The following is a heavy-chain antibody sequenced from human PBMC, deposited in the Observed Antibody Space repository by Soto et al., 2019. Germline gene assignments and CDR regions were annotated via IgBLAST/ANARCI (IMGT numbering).Heavy chain of an antibody. J-gene: IGHJ6*03. CDR2: IFSNDET. V-gene: IGHV2-26*01. CDR1: GFSLSSGRMG. Sequence: QVTLKESGPVLVKPTETLTLTCTVSGFSLSSGRMGVSWIRQPPGKALEWLAHIFSNDETSYSTSLKSRLTISKDTLKSQVVLTMTNMAPVDTATYYCARRVYYYYMDVWGTGTTVTVSS. CDR3: ARRVYYYYMDV.